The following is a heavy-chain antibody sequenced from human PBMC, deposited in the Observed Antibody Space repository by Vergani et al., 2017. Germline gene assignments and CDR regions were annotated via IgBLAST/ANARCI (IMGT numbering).Heavy chain of an antibody. V-gene: IGHV5-51*01. D-gene: IGHD1-1*01. CDR3: ARHTTYTDS. J-gene: IGHJ4*02. CDR1: EYSFGNYW. Sequence: EVELVQAGPEMRKPGESLKISCKGSEYSFGNYWIGWVRQLPGKGLEWMGIIYPADSDTRYSPSFQGHVTISADKSISTPFLQWDSLKASDTALYYFARHTTYTDSWGQGTLVTVSS. CDR2: IYPADSDT.